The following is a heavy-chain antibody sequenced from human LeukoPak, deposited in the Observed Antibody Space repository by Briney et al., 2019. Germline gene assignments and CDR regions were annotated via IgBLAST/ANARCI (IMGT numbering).Heavy chain of an antibody. Sequence: VQPGGSLRLSCTASGFTVSSDYMSWVRQAPGKGLEWVSVVYSGGNTYYADSVKGRFTISRDNSKNTLYLQMNSLRAEDTAVYYCVKRSPSGTFYFDYWGQGTLVTVSS. D-gene: IGHD1-26*01. CDR2: VYSGGNT. V-gene: IGHV3-66*01. CDR3: VKRSPSGTFYFDY. J-gene: IGHJ4*02. CDR1: GFTVSSDY.